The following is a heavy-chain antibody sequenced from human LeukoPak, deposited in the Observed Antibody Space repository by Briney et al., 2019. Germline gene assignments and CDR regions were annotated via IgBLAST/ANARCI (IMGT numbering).Heavy chain of an antibody. V-gene: IGHV4-61*01. Sequence: SETLSLTCTVSGGSVSSGNSYWSWIRQPPGTGLEWIGYIYYSGSTNYNPSLKSRVTISVDTSKNQFSLKLSPVTAADTAVYYCARGGAYYYDSSGYYPFDYWGQGTLVTVSS. CDR3: ARGGAYYYDSSGYYPFDY. CDR1: GGSVSSGNSY. CDR2: IYYSGST. D-gene: IGHD3-22*01. J-gene: IGHJ4*02.